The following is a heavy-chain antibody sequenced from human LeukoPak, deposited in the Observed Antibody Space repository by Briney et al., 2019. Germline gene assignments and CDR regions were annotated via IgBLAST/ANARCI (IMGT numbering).Heavy chain of an antibody. D-gene: IGHD6-13*01. J-gene: IGHJ6*03. CDR1: GFSFSSYW. CDR2: IKQDGSEK. CDR3: ARGGQQPSQRNIYYYYYYMDV. Sequence: PGGSLRLSCAASGFSFSSYWMSWVRQSPGKGLEWVANIKQDGSEKYYVDSVKGRFTISRDNAKNSLYLQMNSLRAEDTALYYCARGGQQPSQRNIYYYYYYMDVWGKGTTVTVSS. V-gene: IGHV3-7*03.